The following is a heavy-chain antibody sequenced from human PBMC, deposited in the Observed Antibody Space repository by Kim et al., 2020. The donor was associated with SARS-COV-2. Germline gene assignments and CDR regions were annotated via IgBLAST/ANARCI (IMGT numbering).Heavy chain of an antibody. CDR2: IWYDGSNK. CDR3: ARDGAAAADPGGLGY. J-gene: IGHJ4*02. Sequence: GGSLRLSCAASGFTFSSYGMHWVRQAPGKGLEWVAVIWYDGSNKYYADSVKGRFTISRDNSKNTLYLQMNSLRAEDTAVYYCARDGAAAADPGGLGYWGQGTLVTVSS. V-gene: IGHV3-33*01. D-gene: IGHD6-13*01. CDR1: GFTFSSYG.